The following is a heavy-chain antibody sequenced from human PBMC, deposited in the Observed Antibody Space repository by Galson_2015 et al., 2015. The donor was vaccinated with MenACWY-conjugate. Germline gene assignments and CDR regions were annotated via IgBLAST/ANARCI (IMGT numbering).Heavy chain of an antibody. CDR1: GFTFSSYA. J-gene: IGHJ1*01. D-gene: IGHD6-13*01. CDR2: ISGSGGST. Sequence: SLRLSCAASGFTFSSYAMSWVRQAPGKGLEWVSAISGSGGSTYYADSVKGRFTISRDNSKNTLYLQMNSLRAEDTAVYYCAKKVSSSWSTWGYFQHRGQGTLVTVSS. V-gene: IGHV3-23*01. CDR3: AKKVSSSWSTWGYFQH.